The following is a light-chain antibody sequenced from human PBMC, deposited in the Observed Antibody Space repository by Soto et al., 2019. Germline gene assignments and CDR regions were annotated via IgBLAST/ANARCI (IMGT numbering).Light chain of an antibody. CDR2: AAS. V-gene: IGKV1-12*01. CDR3: QQTTSFPLT. Sequence: DIQMTQSPSFVSASVGGRVTITCRASQGISSWLAWYQHKPGRAPKLLIHAASSLESGVPSRFSGSGAGTDFTPTISSLQPEDFAASYCQQTTSFPLTFGGGTKVEIK. J-gene: IGKJ4*01. CDR1: QGISSW.